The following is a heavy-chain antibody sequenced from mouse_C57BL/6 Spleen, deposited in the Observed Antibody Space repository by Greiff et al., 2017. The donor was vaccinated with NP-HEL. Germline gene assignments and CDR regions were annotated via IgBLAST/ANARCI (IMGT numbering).Heavy chain of an antibody. D-gene: IGHD2-4*01. V-gene: IGHV1-80*01. J-gene: IGHJ3*01. Sequence: QVQLQQSGAELVKPGASVKISCKASGYAFSSYWMNWVKQRPGKGLAWIGQIYPGDGDTNYNGKFKGKATLTADKSSSTAYMQLSSLTSEDSAVYFCAKLYYDYDGGLAYWGQGTLVTVSA. CDR2: IYPGDGDT. CDR1: GYAFSSYW. CDR3: AKLYYDYDGGLAY.